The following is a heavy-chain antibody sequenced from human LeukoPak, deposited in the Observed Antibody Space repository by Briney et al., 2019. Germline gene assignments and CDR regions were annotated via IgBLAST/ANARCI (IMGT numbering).Heavy chain of an antibody. CDR2: ISGSGGST. J-gene: IGHJ5*02. Sequence: GGSLRLSCAASGFTFSSYAMSWVRQAPGKGLEWVSAISGSGGSTYYADSVKGRFTISRDNSKNTLYLQTNSLRAEDTAVYYCAKEGDTMATSYNWFDPWGQGTLVTVSS. CDR1: GFTFSSYA. CDR3: AKEGDTMATSYNWFDP. D-gene: IGHD3-10*01. V-gene: IGHV3-23*01.